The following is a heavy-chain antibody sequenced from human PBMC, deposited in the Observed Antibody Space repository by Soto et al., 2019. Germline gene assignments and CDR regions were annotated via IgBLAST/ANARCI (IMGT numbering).Heavy chain of an antibody. CDR1: GFTFSSYA. V-gene: IGHV3-30-3*01. J-gene: IGHJ5*02. CDR3: ARDVGGDFWSCYYSRELFSNWFHP. D-gene: IGHD3-3*01. CDR2: ISYDGSNK. Sequence: QVQLVESGGGVVQPGRSLRLSCVASGFTFSSYAMHWVRQAPGKGLEWVAVISYDGSNKYYADSVKGRFTISRDNSKNTLSQIMNSLRAEDTAVYYCARDVGGDFWSCYYSRELFSNWFHPWGQGTLVTVAS.